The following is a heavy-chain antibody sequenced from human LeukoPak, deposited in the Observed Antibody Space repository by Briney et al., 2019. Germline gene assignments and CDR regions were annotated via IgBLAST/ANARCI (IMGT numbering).Heavy chain of an antibody. CDR1: GGTFSGYA. D-gene: IGHD6-13*01. CDR3: ARVAAHNWFDP. V-gene: IGHV1-69*13. J-gene: IGHJ5*02. CDR2: IIPIFGTA. Sequence: GASVKVSCKASGGTFSGYAISWVRQAPGQGLEWMGGIIPIFGTANYAQKFQGRVTITADESTSTAYMELSSLGSEDTAVYYCARVAAHNWFDPWGQGTLVTVSS.